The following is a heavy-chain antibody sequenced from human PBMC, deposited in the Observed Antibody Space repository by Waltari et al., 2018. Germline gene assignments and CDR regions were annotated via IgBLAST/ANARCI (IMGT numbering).Heavy chain of an antibody. Sequence: EVLLVESGGDLVQPGGSLRLSCKASGFSFSDYWMTWVRQAPGKGLEWVANIKRDGREKYYVDAVKGRFSISRDNSEKSLYLQMDNLRPEDTAVYYCARDHEYIADYWGQGTLVTVSS. J-gene: IGHJ4*02. CDR1: GFSFSDYW. CDR2: IKRDGREK. CDR3: ARDHEYIADY. D-gene: IGHD3-16*02. V-gene: IGHV3-7*01.